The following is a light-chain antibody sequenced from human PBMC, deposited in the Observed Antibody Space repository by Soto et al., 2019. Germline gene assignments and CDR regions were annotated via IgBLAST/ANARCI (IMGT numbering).Light chain of an antibody. J-gene: IGKJ4*01. Sequence: EIVLTQSPGTLSLSPGERATLSCRASQSVSNNYLAWYQQKPGQAPRLLIYGASNRATGIPDRFSGSGSETDFTLTISRLEPEDSAVYYCQQYGSSLLTFGGGTKVDIK. CDR2: GAS. V-gene: IGKV3-20*01. CDR3: QQYGSSLLT. CDR1: QSVSNNY.